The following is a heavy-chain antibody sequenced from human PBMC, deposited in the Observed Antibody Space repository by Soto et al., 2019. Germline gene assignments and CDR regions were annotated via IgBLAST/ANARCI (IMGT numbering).Heavy chain of an antibody. V-gene: IGHV2-26*01. CDR2: IFSDDDK. CDR1: GFSLSNARMG. CDR3: ARSSYNSGWILDF. Sequence: QVTLKESGPVLVKPTETLTLTCTVSGFSLSNARMGVSWIRQPPGKALEWLAHIFSDDDKSYSTYLKSRLTISKDTSKSQVVLIMTSMDPVDTATYYCARSSYNSGWILDFWGQGTLVTVSS. D-gene: IGHD6-19*01. J-gene: IGHJ4*02.